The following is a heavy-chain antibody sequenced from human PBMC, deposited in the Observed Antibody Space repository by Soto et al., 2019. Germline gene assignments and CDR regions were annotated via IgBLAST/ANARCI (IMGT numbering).Heavy chain of an antibody. CDR1: GGSISSSSYY. CDR3: GRRPVYCSGGSCYSEGWFDP. J-gene: IGHJ5*02. V-gene: IGHV4-39*01. D-gene: IGHD2-15*01. Sequence: SETLSLTCTVSGGSISSSSYYWGWIRQPPGKGLEWIGSIYYSGSTYYNPSLKSRVTISVDPSKNQFSLKLSSVTAADTAGYYCGRRPVYCSGGSCYSEGWFDPWGQGTLVT. CDR2: IYYSGST.